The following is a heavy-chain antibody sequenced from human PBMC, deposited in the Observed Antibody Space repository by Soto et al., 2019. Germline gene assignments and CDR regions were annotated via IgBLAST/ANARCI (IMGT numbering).Heavy chain of an antibody. D-gene: IGHD6-13*01. J-gene: IGHJ4*02. V-gene: IGHV2-70*01. Sequence: SGPTLVNPTQTLTLTCTFSGFSLSTSGVGVGWIRQPPGKALEWLALIDWDDDRYYSTSLKTRLTISKDTSKNQVVLTMTNMDPVDTATYYCARTYTSSWFTGGDYYFDFWGQGILVTVSS. CDR1: GFSLSTSGVG. CDR2: IDWDDDR. CDR3: ARTYTSSWFTGGDYYFDF.